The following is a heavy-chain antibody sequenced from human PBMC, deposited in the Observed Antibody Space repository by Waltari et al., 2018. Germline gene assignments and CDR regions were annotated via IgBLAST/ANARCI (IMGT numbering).Heavy chain of an antibody. CDR3: ARDYSHYYDSSGYYYVGFDY. D-gene: IGHD3-22*01. Sequence: QVQLAQSGAEVKKPGASVKVSCKASGYTFTSYGISWVRQAPGQGLEWMGWISAYNGNTNYAQKLQGRVTMTTDTSTSTAYMELRSLRSDDTAVYYCARDYSHYYDSSGYYYVGFDYWGQGTLVTVSS. CDR1: GYTFTSYG. V-gene: IGHV1-18*01. J-gene: IGHJ4*02. CDR2: ISAYNGNT.